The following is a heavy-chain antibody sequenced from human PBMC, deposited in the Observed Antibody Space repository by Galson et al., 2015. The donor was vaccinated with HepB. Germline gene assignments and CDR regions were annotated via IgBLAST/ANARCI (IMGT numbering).Heavy chain of an antibody. Sequence: SLRLSCAGSGFNFRSYEMNWVRQAPGKGLEWVSYISSSGFTIYYADSVRGRFSISRDSAKNSLYLQMDSLRADDTAVYYCARENIYCSGGSCGFDNWGRGTLVTVSS. J-gene: IGHJ4*02. CDR2: ISSSGFTI. D-gene: IGHD2-15*01. V-gene: IGHV3-48*03. CDR3: ARENIYCSGGSCGFDN. CDR1: GFNFRSYE.